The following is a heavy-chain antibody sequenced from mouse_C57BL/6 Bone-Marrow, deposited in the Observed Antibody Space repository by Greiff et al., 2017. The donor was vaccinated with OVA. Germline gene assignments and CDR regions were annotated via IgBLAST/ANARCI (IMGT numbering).Heavy chain of an antibody. Sequence: LQESGAELARPGASVKLSCKASGYTFTSYGISWVKQRTGQGLEWIGEFYPRSGNTYYNEKFKGKATLTADKSSSTAYMELRSLTSEDSAVYFCARSCTTVVGFDYWGQGTTLTVSS. CDR3: ARSCTTVVGFDY. CDR2: FYPRSGNT. V-gene: IGHV1-81*01. CDR1: GYTFTSYG. D-gene: IGHD1-1*01. J-gene: IGHJ2*01.